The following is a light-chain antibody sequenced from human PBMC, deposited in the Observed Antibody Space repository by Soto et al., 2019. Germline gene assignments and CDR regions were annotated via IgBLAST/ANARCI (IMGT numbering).Light chain of an antibody. CDR3: QHSYSSPPWT. CDR2: RAS. J-gene: IGKJ1*01. CDR1: QTIGTF. Sequence: DIQITQSPASLSASVGDRVTISCRASQTIGTFLNWYQQKPGTAPSLIIYRASSVQTGVPPRFSGSGSGREFTLTISSLRPQDIAAYFCQHSYSSPPWTFGQGTKVDIK. V-gene: IGKV1-39*01.